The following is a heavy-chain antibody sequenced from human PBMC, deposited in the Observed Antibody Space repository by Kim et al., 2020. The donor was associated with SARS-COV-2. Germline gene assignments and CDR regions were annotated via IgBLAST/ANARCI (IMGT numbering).Heavy chain of an antibody. CDR1: GFSFDSYS. J-gene: IGHJ4*02. Sequence: GGSLRLSCAASGFSFDSYSMNWVRQAPGKGLEWISFISSSSTFIYQAASVRGRFTISRDNAKNSVYLQMNSLRADDTAVYYCARALKGGYYDSSGYDYWGRGTLVTVSS. V-gene: IGHV3-21*05. CDR2: ISSSSTFI. D-gene: IGHD3-22*01. CDR3: ARALKGGYYDSSGYDY.